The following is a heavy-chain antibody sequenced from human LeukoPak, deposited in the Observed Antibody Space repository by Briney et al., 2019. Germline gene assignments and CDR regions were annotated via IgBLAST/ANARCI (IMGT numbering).Heavy chain of an antibody. CDR2: IWYDGSNK. CDR1: GFIFSDYG. J-gene: IGHJ4*02. CDR3: ARGPHIVVVTAIDY. V-gene: IGHV3-33*01. Sequence: GGSLRLSCAASGFIFSDYGMHWVRQAPGKGLEWVAVIWYDGSNKYYADSVEGRFTISRDSAKNTLYLQMNSLRAEDTAVYYCARGPHIVVVTAIDYWGQGTLVTVSS. D-gene: IGHD2-21*02.